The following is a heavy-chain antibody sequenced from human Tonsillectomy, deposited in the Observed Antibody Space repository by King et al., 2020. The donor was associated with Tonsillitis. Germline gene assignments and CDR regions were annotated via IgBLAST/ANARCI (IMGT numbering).Heavy chain of an antibody. Sequence: VQLVESGAEVKKPGASVKVSCKASGYSFRSYGISWVRQAPGQGLEWMGWISGYNGNTKYAQKLQGRVTMTTDTSTSTAYMELRSLRSDDTAVYYCARGWGCFGLAPSPYSYGMDVWGQGTTVTVSS. CDR3: ARGWGCFGLAPSPYSYGMDV. V-gene: IGHV1-18*04. CDR1: GYSFRSYG. CDR2: ISGYNGNT. J-gene: IGHJ6*02. D-gene: IGHD3/OR15-3a*01.